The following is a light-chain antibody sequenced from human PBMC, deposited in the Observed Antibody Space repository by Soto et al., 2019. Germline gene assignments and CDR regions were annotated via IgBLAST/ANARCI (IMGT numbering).Light chain of an antibody. CDR2: RNN. J-gene: IGLJ2*01. CDR1: SSNIGSNY. CDR3: AAWDDSLSGVV. V-gene: IGLV1-47*01. Sequence: QSVLTQPPSASGTPGQRVTISCSGSSSNIGSNYVYWYQQLPGTAPKLLIYRNNQRPSGVPARFSGSKSGSSASLAISGLRSEDDADYYCAAWDDSLSGVVFGGGTKLTVL.